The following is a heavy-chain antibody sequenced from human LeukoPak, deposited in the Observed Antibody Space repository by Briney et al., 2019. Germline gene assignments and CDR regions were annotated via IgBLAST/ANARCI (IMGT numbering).Heavy chain of an antibody. CDR1: GFSFPHYV. Sequence: GASVKVSCKASGFSFPHYVIHWVRQAPGQGLEWMGGIIPIFGTANYAQKFQGRVTITADESTSTAYMELSSLRSEDTAVYYCASGHGEYYFDYWGQGTLVTVSS. V-gene: IGHV1-69*13. D-gene: IGHD3-10*01. J-gene: IGHJ4*02. CDR3: ASGHGEYYFDY. CDR2: IIPIFGTA.